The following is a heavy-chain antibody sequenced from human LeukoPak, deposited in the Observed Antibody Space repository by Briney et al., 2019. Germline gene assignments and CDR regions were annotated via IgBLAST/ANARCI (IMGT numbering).Heavy chain of an antibody. D-gene: IGHD4-17*01. V-gene: IGHV6-1*01. CDR1: GDSVSSDTAA. CDR2: TYYRSRWYN. Sequence: PSQTLSLTCAISGDSVSSDTAAWNWIRQSPSRGLEWLGRTYYRSRWYNNYAVSVKSRITINPDTSKNQFSLQLNSVTPEDTAVYYCARGGDYGDYYFDYWGQGTLVTVSS. J-gene: IGHJ4*02. CDR3: ARGGDYGDYYFDY.